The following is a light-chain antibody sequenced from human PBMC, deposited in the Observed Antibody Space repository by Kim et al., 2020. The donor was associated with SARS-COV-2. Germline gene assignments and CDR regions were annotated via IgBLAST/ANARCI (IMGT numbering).Light chain of an antibody. CDR2: SAS. Sequence: PGEGATLSCRASQTIRSNLAWYQQKPGQAPRLLIYSASTRATGVPARFSGGGSGTEFTLTISSLQAEDSAVYYCQQYNNWPPVTFGGGTKVDIK. V-gene: IGKV3-15*01. CDR1: QTIRSN. J-gene: IGKJ4*01. CDR3: QQYNNWPPVT.